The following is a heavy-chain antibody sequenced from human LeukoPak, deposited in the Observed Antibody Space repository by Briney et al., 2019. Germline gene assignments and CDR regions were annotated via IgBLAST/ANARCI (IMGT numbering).Heavy chain of an antibody. D-gene: IGHD1-26*01. CDR3: ARVRDSGAFDI. V-gene: IGHV4-34*01. J-gene: IGHJ3*02. Sequence: PSETLSLTCAVYGGSFSGYYWSWIRQPPGKGVGWIGEINHSGSTNYNPSLKSRVTISVDTSKNQFSLKLSSVTAADTAVYYCARVRDSGAFDIWGQGTTVTVSS. CDR2: INHSGST. CDR1: GGSFSGYY.